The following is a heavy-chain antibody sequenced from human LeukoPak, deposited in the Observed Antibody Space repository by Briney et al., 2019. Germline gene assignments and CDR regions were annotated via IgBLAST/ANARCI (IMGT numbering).Heavy chain of an antibody. Sequence: GGSLRLSCAASGFTFSSYEINWVRQAPGKGLEWVSYISSSGSTRYYADSVKGRFTISRDNAKNSLYLQINSLRAEDTAVYYCARASITMARGELVFYFDYWGQGTLVFVSS. CDR3: ARASITMARGELVFYFDY. J-gene: IGHJ4*02. V-gene: IGHV3-48*03. D-gene: IGHD3-10*01. CDR1: GFTFSSYE. CDR2: ISSSGSTR.